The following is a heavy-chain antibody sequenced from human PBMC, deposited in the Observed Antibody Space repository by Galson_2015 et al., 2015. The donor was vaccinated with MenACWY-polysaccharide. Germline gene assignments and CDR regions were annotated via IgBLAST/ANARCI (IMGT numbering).Heavy chain of an antibody. CDR2: IYDSGTT. Sequence: ETLSLTCTVSGGSISRTSHCWGWIRQPPGKGLEWIGSIYDSGTTYYNPSLKSRVTISVDTSKNQFSLNVTSVTAADTAVYFCARDSHYYGSGSYGWFDPWGQGILVPVSS. D-gene: IGHD3-10*01. J-gene: IGHJ5*02. V-gene: IGHV4-39*07. CDR1: GGSISRTSHC. CDR3: ARDSHYYGSGSYGWFDP.